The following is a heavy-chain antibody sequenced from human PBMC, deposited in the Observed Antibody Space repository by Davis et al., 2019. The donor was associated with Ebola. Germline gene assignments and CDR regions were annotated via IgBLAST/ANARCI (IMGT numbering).Heavy chain of an antibody. CDR2: ISGSGGST. V-gene: IGHV3-23*01. CDR3: AVGRSWYNY. D-gene: IGHD6-13*01. CDR1: GFTFSSYS. Sequence: GGSLRLSCAASGFTFSSYSMNWVRQAPGKGLEWVSAISGSGGSTYYADSVKGRFTISRDNSKHTRYLQMNSLRAEDTAVYYCAVGRSWYNYWGQGTLVTVSS. J-gene: IGHJ4*02.